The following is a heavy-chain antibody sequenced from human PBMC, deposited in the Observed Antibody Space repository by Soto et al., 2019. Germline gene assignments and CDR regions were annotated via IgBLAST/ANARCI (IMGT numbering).Heavy chain of an antibody. CDR2: IYPGDSDT. J-gene: IGHJ6*02. Sequence: GESLKISCKGSGYSFTSYWIGWVRQMPGKGLEWMGIIYPGDSDTRYSPSFQGQVTISADKSISTAYLQWSSLKASDTAMYYCARLGSEDIVVVPAAIRNYYYGMDVWGQGTTVTVSS. D-gene: IGHD2-2*02. CDR1: GYSFTSYW. CDR3: ARLGSEDIVVVPAAIRNYYYGMDV. V-gene: IGHV5-51*01.